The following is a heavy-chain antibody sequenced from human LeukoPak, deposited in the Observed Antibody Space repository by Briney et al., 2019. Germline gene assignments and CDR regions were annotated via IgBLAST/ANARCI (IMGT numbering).Heavy chain of an antibody. CDR3: ARDQSLWTGYYIWNYFDP. J-gene: IGHJ5*02. D-gene: IGHD3/OR15-3a*01. CDR2: IPYSGST. CDR1: GDSIRSYH. Sequence: PSETLSLTCSVSGDSIRSYHWSRIRQPPGKGLEWIGYIPYSGSTKYNPSLKSRVSISVDTSKNQFSLNLTSVTAADTAVYYCARDQSLWTGYYIWNYFDPWGQGTLVTVSS. V-gene: IGHV4-59*01.